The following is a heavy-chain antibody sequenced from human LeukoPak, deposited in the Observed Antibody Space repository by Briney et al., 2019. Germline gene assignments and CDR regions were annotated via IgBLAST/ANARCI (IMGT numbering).Heavy chain of an antibody. CDR3: ARDVEVVITTGYRAFDI. Sequence: GASVKVSCKASGYTFTSYGISWVRQAPGQGLEWMGGIIPIFGTANYAQKFQGRVTITTDESTSTAYMELSSLGSEDTAVYYCARDVEVVITTGYRAFDIWGQGTMVTVSS. CDR2: IIPIFGTA. CDR1: GYTFTSYG. V-gene: IGHV1-69*05. J-gene: IGHJ3*02. D-gene: IGHD3-22*01.